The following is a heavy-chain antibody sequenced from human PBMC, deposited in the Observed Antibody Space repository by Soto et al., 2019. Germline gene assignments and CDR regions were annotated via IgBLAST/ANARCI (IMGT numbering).Heavy chain of an antibody. V-gene: IGHV3-21*01. CDR1: GFTLSSYN. Sequence: EVQLVECGGGLVKPGGSLRLTCAAFGFTLSSYNMNWVRQAPGKGLEWVSLITSSGYYMYYADSLKGRFTISRDNAKNSLYLQMNSLRAEDTAVYYCARVERDYYAMDVWGQGTTVIVSS. D-gene: IGHD1-1*01. CDR3: ARVERDYYAMDV. J-gene: IGHJ6*02. CDR2: ITSSGYYM.